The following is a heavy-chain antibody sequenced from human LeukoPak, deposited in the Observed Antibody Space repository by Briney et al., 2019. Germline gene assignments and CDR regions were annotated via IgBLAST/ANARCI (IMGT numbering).Heavy chain of an antibody. J-gene: IGHJ4*02. D-gene: IGHD4/OR15-4a*01. CDR3: SSNMVQ. CDR2: IRSKGEGGTT. V-gene: IGHV3-15*01. Sequence: PSGTLSLTCAVSGGSISSSNWWSWVRQAPGKGLEWVGRIRSKGEGGTTEYAAPVKGRFTISRDDSKDTLYLQMNSLKTEDTAVYYCSSNMVQWGQGTLVTVSS. CDR1: GGSISSSNW.